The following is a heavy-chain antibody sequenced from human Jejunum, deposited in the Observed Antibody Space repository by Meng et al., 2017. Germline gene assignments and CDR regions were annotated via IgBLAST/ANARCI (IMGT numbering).Heavy chain of an antibody. Sequence: GESLKISCAASGFTFSSHSMSWVRQAPGKGLEWVSSISAGDGTAYYADSVKGRFTTSRDNSKNTLYLQMNSLRAEDTAVYYCAKLIPNWGQGTVVTVSS. J-gene: IGHJ4*03. CDR1: GFTFSSHS. D-gene: IGHD2-2*01. CDR3: AKLIPN. CDR2: ISAGDGTA. V-gene: IGHV3-23*01.